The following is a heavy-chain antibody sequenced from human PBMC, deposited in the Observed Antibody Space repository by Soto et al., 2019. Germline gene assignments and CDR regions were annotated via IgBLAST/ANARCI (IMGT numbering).Heavy chain of an antibody. CDR3: ARVTILAARYGMHV. CDR1: GYTFTSYA. Sequence: ASVKVSCKASGYTFTSYAMHWVRQAPGQRLEWMGWINAGNGNTKYSQKFQGRVTITRDTSASTAYMELSSLRSEDTAVYYCARVTILAARYGMHVWGQGTTVTLSS. D-gene: IGHD6-19*01. V-gene: IGHV1-3*01. CDR2: INAGNGNT. J-gene: IGHJ6*02.